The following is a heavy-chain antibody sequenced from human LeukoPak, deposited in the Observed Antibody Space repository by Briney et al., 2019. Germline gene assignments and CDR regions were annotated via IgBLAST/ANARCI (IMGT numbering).Heavy chain of an antibody. D-gene: IGHD2-15*01. J-gene: IGHJ4*02. CDR3: ARQYCSGGNCYFDY. CDR1: GYSFTTYW. Sequence: GESLKISCQGSGYSFTTYWIGWVRQMPGKGLEWMGIIYPGDSDTRYSPSFQGQVTISADKSISTAYLQWSSLKASDTALYYCARQYCSGGNCYFDYWGQGTLVTVSS. V-gene: IGHV5-51*01. CDR2: IYPGDSDT.